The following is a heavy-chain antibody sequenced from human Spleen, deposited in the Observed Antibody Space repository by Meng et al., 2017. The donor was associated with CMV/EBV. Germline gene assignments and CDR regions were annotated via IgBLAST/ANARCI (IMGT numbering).Heavy chain of an antibody. CDR1: GFTFSSYS. CDR2: MSSGSIYI. Sequence: GESLKISCAASGFTFSSYSMNWVRQAPGKGLEWVSSMSSGSIYIYHADSVKGRFTISRDNAKNLLYLQMNSLRAEDTAVYYCAKEDSWEDTAMAGYYYYGMDVWGQGTTVTVSS. D-gene: IGHD5-18*01. V-gene: IGHV3-21*06. CDR3: AKEDSWEDTAMAGYYYYGMDV. J-gene: IGHJ6*02.